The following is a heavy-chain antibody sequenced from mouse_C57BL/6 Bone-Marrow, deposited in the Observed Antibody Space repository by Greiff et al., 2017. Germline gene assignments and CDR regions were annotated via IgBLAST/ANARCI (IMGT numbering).Heavy chain of an antibody. CDR3: ARGDLAY. CDR2: IHPNSGST. CDR1: GSTFTSYW. Sequence: QVQLQQPGAELVRPGASVKLSCKASGSTFTSYWMHWVKQRPGQGLEWIGMIHPNSGSTNYNEKFKGKATLTVDKSSSTAYMQLSSLTSEDSAVYYCARGDLAYSGRGTLVPVSA. D-gene: IGHD3-3*01. V-gene: IGHV1-64*01. J-gene: IGHJ3*01.